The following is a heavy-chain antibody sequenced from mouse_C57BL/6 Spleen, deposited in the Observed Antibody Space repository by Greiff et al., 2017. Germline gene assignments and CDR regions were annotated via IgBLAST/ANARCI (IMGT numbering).Heavy chain of an antibody. Sequence: QVQLQQSGAELVRPGASVTLSCKASGYTFTDYEMHWVKQTPVHGLEWIGAIDPETGGTAYNQKFKGKAILTADKSSSTAYMELRSLTSEDSAVYYFTREGDGYYHYYAMDYWGQGTSVTVSS. CDR1: GYTFTDYE. CDR2: IDPETGGT. V-gene: IGHV1-15*01. CDR3: TREGDGYYHYYAMDY. D-gene: IGHD2-3*01. J-gene: IGHJ4*01.